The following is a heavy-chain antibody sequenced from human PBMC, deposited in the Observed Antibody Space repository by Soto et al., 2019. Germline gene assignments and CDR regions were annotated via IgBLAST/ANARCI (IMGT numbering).Heavy chain of an antibody. V-gene: IGHV3-21*01. J-gene: IGHJ4*02. CDR3: ARADLPSYCSGGSCYFRPSSL. D-gene: IGHD2-15*01. CDR1: GFTFSSYS. CDR2: ISSSSSYI. Sequence: GGSLRLSCAASGFTFSSYSMNWVRQAPGKGLEWVSSISSSSSYIYYADSVKGRFTISRDNAKNSLYLQMNSLRAEDTAVYYCARADLPSYCSGGSCYFRPSSLWGQGTLVTVSS.